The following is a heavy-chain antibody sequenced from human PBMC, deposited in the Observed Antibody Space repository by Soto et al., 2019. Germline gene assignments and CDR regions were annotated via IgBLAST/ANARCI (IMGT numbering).Heavy chain of an antibody. V-gene: IGHV3-9*01. CDR3: AKDTTHFVAVPGVGAFDI. CDR1: GFTFDDYA. D-gene: IGHD6-19*01. J-gene: IGHJ3*02. CDR2: ISWNSGSI. Sequence: EVQLVESGGGLVQPGRSLRLSCAASGFTFDDYAMHWVRQAPGKGLEWVSGISWNSGSIGYADSMKGRFTISRDNAKNSLYLQMNSLRAEDTALYYCAKDTTHFVAVPGVGAFDIWGQGTMVTVSS.